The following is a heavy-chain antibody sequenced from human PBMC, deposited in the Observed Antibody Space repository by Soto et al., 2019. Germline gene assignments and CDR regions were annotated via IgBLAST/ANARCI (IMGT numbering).Heavy chain of an antibody. CDR2: IYYSGST. Sequence: ASETLSLTCTVSGGSISSSSYYWGWIRQPPGKGLEWIGSIYYSGSTYYNPSLKSRVTISVDTSKNQFSLKLSSVTAADTAVYYCARHGGVYGEERFDYWGQGTLVTVSS. V-gene: IGHV4-39*01. D-gene: IGHD4-17*01. CDR1: GGSISSSSYY. CDR3: ARHGGVYGEERFDY. J-gene: IGHJ4*02.